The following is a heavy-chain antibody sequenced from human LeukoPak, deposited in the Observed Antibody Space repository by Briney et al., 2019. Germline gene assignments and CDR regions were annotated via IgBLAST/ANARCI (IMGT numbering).Heavy chain of an antibody. D-gene: IGHD1-1*01. CDR1: GFTVSSNY. Sequence: GGSLRLSCAASGFTVSSNYMSWVRQAPGKGLEWVSVIYSGGSTYYADSVKGRFTISRHNSKNTLYLQMNGLRAEDTAIFYCAKSLFTSATGTGRAFHIWGQGTRVTVSS. CDR2: IYSGGST. J-gene: IGHJ3*02. CDR3: AKSLFTSATGTGRAFHI. V-gene: IGHV3-66*01.